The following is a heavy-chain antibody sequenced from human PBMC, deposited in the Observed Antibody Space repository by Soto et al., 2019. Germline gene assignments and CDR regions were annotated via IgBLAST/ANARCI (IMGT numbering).Heavy chain of an antibody. CDR1: GFTFSGYV. J-gene: IGHJ4*02. V-gene: IGHV3-23*01. CDR2: ISGSGGST. CDR3: AKSVSSSSWSPDY. Sequence: GWSLRLSCAASGFTFSGYVMTWVRQAPVMGLEGVSAISGSGGSTYYADSVKGRFTISRDNAKNTLYLQMNSLRAEDTAVYYCAKSVSSSSWSPDYWGQGTLVTVPQ. D-gene: IGHD6-13*01.